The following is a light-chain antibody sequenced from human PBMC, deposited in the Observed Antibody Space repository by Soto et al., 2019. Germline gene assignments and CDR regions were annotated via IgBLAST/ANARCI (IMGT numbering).Light chain of an antibody. V-gene: IGLV4-60*03. J-gene: IGLJ2*01. CDR3: ETWDSRGVV. CDR1: SGHSSYI. Sequence: QPVLTQSSSASASLGSSVKLTCTLSSGHSSYIIAWHQQQPGNAPRYLMKLEGSGGYNKGSGVPDRFSGSSSGADRYLTISNVQSEDEADYYCETWDSRGVVFGGGTKLTVL. CDR2: LEGSGGY.